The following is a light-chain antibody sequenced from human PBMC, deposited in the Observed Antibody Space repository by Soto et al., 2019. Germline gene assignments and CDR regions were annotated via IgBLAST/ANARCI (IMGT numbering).Light chain of an antibody. V-gene: IGKV3-11*01. Sequence: EIVLTQSPATLSLSPGERATLSCRASQSVRSYLAWYQQKPGQAPRLLIYDASNRSPGIPASFSGSGSGTDFTLAISSLEPEDFAVYYCQQRSDWPSTFGGGTKVQIK. CDR1: QSVRSY. J-gene: IGKJ4*02. CDR3: QQRSDWPST. CDR2: DAS.